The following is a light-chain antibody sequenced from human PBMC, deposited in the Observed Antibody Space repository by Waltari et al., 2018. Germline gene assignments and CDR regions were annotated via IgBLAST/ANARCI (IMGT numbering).Light chain of an antibody. CDR3: QQTRTYPLT. V-gene: IGKV1-12*01. J-gene: IGKJ4*01. Sequence: IQMTQSPSSLSASVGETVTISCRASQAVSTWLAWYQQRPGKAPKVLIYLSSSLQTGVPSRFAGGGSGTEFTLTISSLQPEDAATYFCQQTRTYPLTFGGGTKVEIK. CDR2: LSS. CDR1: QAVSTW.